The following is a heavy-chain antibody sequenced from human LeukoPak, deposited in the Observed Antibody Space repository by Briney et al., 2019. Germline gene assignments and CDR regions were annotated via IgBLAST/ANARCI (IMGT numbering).Heavy chain of an antibody. CDR1: GFTFCSYS. V-gene: IGHV3-21*01. CDR3: ARDRVLLWFGELFSLDSLDV. J-gene: IGHJ6*04. D-gene: IGHD3-10*01. CDR2: ISSSSSYI. Sequence: PVGTLCLSASASGFTFCSYSMNWVGHAPGKGLEWGSSISSSSSYIYYTDSGRGRFTISRDTAKNSLYLQMNRLRAEDTAVYYCARDRVLLWFGELFSLDSLDVWGKGTTVTISS.